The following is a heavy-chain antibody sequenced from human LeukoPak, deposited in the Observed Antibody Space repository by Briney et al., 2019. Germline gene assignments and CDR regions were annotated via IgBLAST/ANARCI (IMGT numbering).Heavy chain of an antibody. D-gene: IGHD3-10*01. CDR1: GFTFRNYV. J-gene: IGHJ4*02. CDR2: TSSDLNVK. V-gene: IGHV3-30-3*01. CDR3: AREGYYGSGSPPSLYFDY. Sequence: QSGGSLGLSCAASGFTFRNYVIHWVRQAPGKGLEWVAVTSSDLNVKLYADSVKGGFTISRDNSRTTLYLQMNSLRPEDTAIYYCAREGYYGSGSPPSLYFDYWGQGTLVTVSS.